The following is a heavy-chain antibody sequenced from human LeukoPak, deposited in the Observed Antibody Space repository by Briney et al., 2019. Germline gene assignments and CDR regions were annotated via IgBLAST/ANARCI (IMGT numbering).Heavy chain of an antibody. J-gene: IGHJ4*02. CDR1: RHTFTGYY. CDR3: VAGSVYYYDSSGSFDY. Sequence: ASVKVSCKALRHTFTGYYMHWVRQAPGQGPEWMGWIKFNTGGTNYAQKFQGRVIMTREMSINTVYMELTRLTSDDTAVYYCVAGSVYYYDSSGSFDYWGQGTLVSVSS. D-gene: IGHD3-22*01. V-gene: IGHV1-2*02. CDR2: IKFNTGGT.